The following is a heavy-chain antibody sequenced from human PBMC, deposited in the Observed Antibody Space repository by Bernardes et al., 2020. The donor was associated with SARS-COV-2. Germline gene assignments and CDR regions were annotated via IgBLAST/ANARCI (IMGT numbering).Heavy chain of an antibody. D-gene: IGHD6-6*01. CDR3: AREYSTSSRLNWFDP. V-gene: IGHV4-34*01. Sequence: SETLSLTCAVYGESFSDYYWTWIRQPPGKGLEWIGGIYHSGSTNYNPSLKSRVTISVDTSKNQFSLKLNSVTAADTAVYYCAREYSTSSRLNWFDPWGQGTLVTVSS. J-gene: IGHJ5*02. CDR2: IYHSGST. CDR1: GESFSDYY.